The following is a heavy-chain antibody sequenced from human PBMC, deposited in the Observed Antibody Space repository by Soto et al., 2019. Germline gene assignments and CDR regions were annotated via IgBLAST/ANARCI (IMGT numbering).Heavy chain of an antibody. CDR1: GCTFSSDA. Sequence: WVTLRLSCSASGCTFSSDAIHWVRQAPGKGLERVAVISYDGSNKYYADSVKGRFTISRDNSNNTLYLQMNSLIAEDTAVSYCARAFVGYSYGPFDYWGQGTLVTVSS. CDR2: ISYDGSNK. D-gene: IGHD5-18*01. CDR3: ARAFVGYSYGPFDY. J-gene: IGHJ4*02. V-gene: IGHV3-30-3*01.